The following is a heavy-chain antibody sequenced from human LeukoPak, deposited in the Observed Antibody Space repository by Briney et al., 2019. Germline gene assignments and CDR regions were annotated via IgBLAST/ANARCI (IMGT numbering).Heavy chain of an antibody. D-gene: IGHD5-12*01. J-gene: IGHJ4*02. Sequence: GGSLRLSCAASGFTFSSYAMSWVRQAPGKGLEWVSAISGSGGSTYYADSVKGRFTISRDNSKNTLYLQMNNLIAEDTAVYYCAKDRWLWYFDYWGQGTLVTVSS. CDR2: ISGSGGST. V-gene: IGHV3-23*01. CDR1: GFTFSSYA. CDR3: AKDRWLWYFDY.